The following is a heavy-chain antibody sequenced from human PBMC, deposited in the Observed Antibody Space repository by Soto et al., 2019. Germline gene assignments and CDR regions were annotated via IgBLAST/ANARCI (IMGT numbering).Heavy chain of an antibody. V-gene: IGHV3-21*01. D-gene: IGHD4-4*01. CDR2: ISPTGTFI. CDR3: ARGPENNSKYPLDY. J-gene: IGHJ4*02. Sequence: EVQLVDSGGGLVKPGGSLRLSCAGTGFTFLTHTMNWVRQAPGKGLEWVSSISPTGTFIYYTDSVKGRFTIVRDNAKNSLSLQINSLRAEDTAVYYCARGPENNSKYPLDYWGQGTLVTVSS. CDR1: GFTFLTHT.